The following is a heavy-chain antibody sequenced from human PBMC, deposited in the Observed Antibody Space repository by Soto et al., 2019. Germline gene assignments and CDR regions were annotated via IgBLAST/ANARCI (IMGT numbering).Heavy chain of an antibody. V-gene: IGHV1-2*02. D-gene: IGHD2-15*01. Sequence: ASVKVSCKASGYTFTGYCMHWVRQAPGQGLEWMGWINPNSGGTNYAQKFQGRVTMTRDTSISTAYMELSRLRSDDTAVYYCARVGGGNDAFDIWGQGTMVTVSS. J-gene: IGHJ3*02. CDR1: GYTFTGYC. CDR2: INPNSGGT. CDR3: ARVGGGNDAFDI.